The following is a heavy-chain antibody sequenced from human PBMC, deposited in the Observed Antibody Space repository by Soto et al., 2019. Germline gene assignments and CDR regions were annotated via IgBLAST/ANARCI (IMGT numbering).Heavy chain of an antibody. Sequence: PGGSLRLSWAASGFTFTTYPLSWVRQAPGKGLEWVSGISGTGISTYYADSVKGRFTISRDNSKNMVFLQMNSLRAEDTAIYYCAKPPVITASYYYSGMDVWGQGTTVTVSS. CDR3: AKPPVITASYYYSGMDV. J-gene: IGHJ6*02. CDR1: GFTFTTYP. CDR2: ISGTGIST. V-gene: IGHV3-23*01.